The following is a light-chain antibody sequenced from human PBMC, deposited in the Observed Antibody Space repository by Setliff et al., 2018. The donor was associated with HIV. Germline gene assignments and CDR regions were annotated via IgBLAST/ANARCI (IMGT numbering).Light chain of an antibody. Sequence: QSALTQPASVSGSPGQSITISCTGTSSNVGTYDLVSWYQQYPGKAPQLIIYEVGKRPSGVSNRFSGSKSGNTASLTISGLQAEDEADYFCCSYAGSAFYVFGSGTKVTVL. V-gene: IGLV2-23*02. CDR3: CSYAGSAFYV. J-gene: IGLJ1*01. CDR2: EVG. CDR1: SSNVGTYDL.